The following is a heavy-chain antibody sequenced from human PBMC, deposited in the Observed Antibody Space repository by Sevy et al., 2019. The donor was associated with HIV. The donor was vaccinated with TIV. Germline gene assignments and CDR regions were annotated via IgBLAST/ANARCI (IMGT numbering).Heavy chain of an antibody. D-gene: IGHD2-15*01. CDR1: GYTLTKLS. CDR3: ARDRRYCSGGSCYGGFDY. Sequence: ASVKVSCKVSGYTLTKLSIHWVRQAPGKGLEWMGNSDPQHGETIYAQNFQGRVTMTTDTSTSTAYMELRSLRSDDTAVYYCARDRRYCSGGSCYGGFDYWGQGTLVTVSS. CDR2: SDPQHGET. V-gene: IGHV1-24*01. J-gene: IGHJ4*02.